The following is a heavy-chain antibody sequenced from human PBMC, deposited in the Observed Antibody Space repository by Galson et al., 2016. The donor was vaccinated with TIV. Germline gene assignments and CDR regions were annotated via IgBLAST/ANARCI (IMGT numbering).Heavy chain of an antibody. CDR1: GSTFTPYY. CDR3: TRDLGRRREY. CDR2: IDPSGGGT. Sequence: SVKVACKASGSTFTPYYNHWVRQAPGQGLEWMGVIDPSGGGTTYAQKCQARVTMTRDTSTSTVYMGLSSLKAEDTAVYYCTRDLGRRREYWGQGTLVTVSS. D-gene: IGHD1-26*01. V-gene: IGHV1-46*01. J-gene: IGHJ4*02.